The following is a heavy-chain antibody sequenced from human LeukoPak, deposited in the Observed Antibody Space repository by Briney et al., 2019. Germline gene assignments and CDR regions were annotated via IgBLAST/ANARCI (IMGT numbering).Heavy chain of an antibody. V-gene: IGHV3-9*01. CDR1: GFTFDDYA. D-gene: IGHD1-26*01. CDR2: ISWNSGSI. Sequence: GGSLRLSCAASGFTFDDYAMHWVRQAPGKGLEWVSGISWNSGSIGYADSVKGRFTISRDNAKNSLYLQMNSLRAEDTALYYCAKGPMASGSPNWFDPWGQGTLVTVSS. CDR3: AKGPMASGSPNWFDP. J-gene: IGHJ5*02.